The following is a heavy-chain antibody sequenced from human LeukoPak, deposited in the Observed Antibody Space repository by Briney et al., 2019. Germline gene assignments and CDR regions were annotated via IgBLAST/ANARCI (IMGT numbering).Heavy chain of an antibody. Sequence: GGSLRLSCAASGFTFSTYWMSWVRQAPGKGLEWVANIKQDGSEKYYVDSVKGRFTISRDNAKNSLYLQMNSLRADDTAVYYCAMKAVPRPRLHDAFDFWGQGTVVSVSS. J-gene: IGHJ3*01. CDR3: AMKAVPRPRLHDAFDF. D-gene: IGHD5-24*01. V-gene: IGHV3-7*03. CDR1: GFTFSTYW. CDR2: IKQDGSEK.